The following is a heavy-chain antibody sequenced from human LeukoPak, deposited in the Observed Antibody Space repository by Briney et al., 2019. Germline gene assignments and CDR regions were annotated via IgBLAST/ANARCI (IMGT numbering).Heavy chain of an antibody. CDR3: ARYDSSGYYSANYGMDV. V-gene: IGHV4-31*03. D-gene: IGHD3-22*01. CDR2: IYYSGST. CDR1: GGSISSGGYS. Sequence: SETLSLTCTVSGGSISSGGYSWSWIRQHPGKGLEWIGYIYYSGSTYYNPSLKSRVTISVDTSKNQFSLKLSSVTAADTAVYYCARYDSSGYYSANYGMDVWGQGTTVTVSS. J-gene: IGHJ6*02.